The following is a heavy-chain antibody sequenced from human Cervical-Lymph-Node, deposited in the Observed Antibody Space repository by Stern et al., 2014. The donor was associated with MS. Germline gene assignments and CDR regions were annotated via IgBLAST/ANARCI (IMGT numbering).Heavy chain of an antibody. CDR1: GGTFSSYA. Sequence: VHLVESGAEVKKPGSSVKVSCKASGGTFSSYAINWVRQAPGQGLEWMGGIIPLFGTANYAQKFQGRVTITADESTSTAYRELSRLRSEDSSVYYCARGSTVLTDYFDYWGQGTLVTVSS. CDR2: IIPLFGTA. V-gene: IGHV1-69*01. CDR3: ARGSTVLTDYFDY. J-gene: IGHJ4*02. D-gene: IGHD4-23*01.